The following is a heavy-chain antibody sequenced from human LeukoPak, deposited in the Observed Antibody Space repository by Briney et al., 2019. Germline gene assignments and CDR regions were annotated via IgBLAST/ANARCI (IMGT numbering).Heavy chain of an antibody. CDR1: GNSFGDYY. CDR3: ARLGTTVTTD. D-gene: IGHD4-17*01. Sequence: SETLSLACTVSGNSFGDYYWGWIRQPPGKGLEWIGSIYYSGSTYYNPSLKSRVTISVDTSKNQFSLKLSSVTAADTAVYYCARLGTTVTTDWGQGTLVTVSS. V-gene: IGHV4-38-2*02. J-gene: IGHJ4*02. CDR2: IYYSGST.